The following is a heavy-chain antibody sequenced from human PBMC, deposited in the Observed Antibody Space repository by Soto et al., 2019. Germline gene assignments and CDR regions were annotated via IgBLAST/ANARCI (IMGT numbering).Heavy chain of an antibody. V-gene: IGHV3-23*01. CDR2: ISGSGGST. D-gene: IGHD1-7*01. CDR3: APHSELELIDPPKFDY. CDR1: GFTFSSYA. Sequence: GGSLRLSCAASGFTFSSYAMSWVRQAPGKGLEWVSAISGSGGSTYYADSVKGRFTISRDNSKNTLYLQMNSLRAEDTAVYYCAPHSELELIDPPKFDYWGQGTLVTVSS. J-gene: IGHJ4*02.